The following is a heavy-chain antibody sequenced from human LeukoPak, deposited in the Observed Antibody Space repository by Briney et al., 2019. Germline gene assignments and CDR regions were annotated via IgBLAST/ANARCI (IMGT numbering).Heavy chain of an antibody. Sequence: SETLSLTCAVYGGSFSGYYWSWIRQPPGKGLEWIGEINHSGSTNYNPSLKSRVTISVDTSKNQFSLKLSSVTAADTAVYYCARVIAAGMVDYWGQGTLVTVSS. D-gene: IGHD6-13*01. J-gene: IGHJ4*02. CDR2: INHSGST. V-gene: IGHV4-34*01. CDR3: ARVIAAGMVDY. CDR1: GGSFSGYY.